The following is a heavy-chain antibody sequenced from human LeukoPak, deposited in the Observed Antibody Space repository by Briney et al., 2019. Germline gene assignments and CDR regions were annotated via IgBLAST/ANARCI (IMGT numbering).Heavy chain of an antibody. J-gene: IGHJ4*02. CDR3: ARGIEARPFYFDF. V-gene: IGHV3-74*01. D-gene: IGHD6-6*01. CDR1: GFTFSKFW. Sequence: GGSLRLSCAASGFTFSKFWMHWVRQVPGKGLVWVSRINGDGSSTNYADSVKGRFTISRDNAKNTVYLQVNSLRAEDTAVYYCARGIEARPFYFDFWGQGTLVTVSS. CDR2: INGDGSST.